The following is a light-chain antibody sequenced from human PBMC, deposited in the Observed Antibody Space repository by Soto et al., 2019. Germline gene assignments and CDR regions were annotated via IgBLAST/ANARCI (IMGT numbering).Light chain of an antibody. Sequence: QSALTQPASVCGSPGQSITISCTGTSSDVGGYNYVSWYQQHPGKAPKLMIYGVTNRPSGVSNRFSGSKSGNTASLTISGLQAEDEADYYCSSYTSSSTLWVVFGGGTKLTVL. CDR1: SSDVGGYNY. J-gene: IGLJ2*01. CDR2: GVT. CDR3: SSYTSSSTLWVV. V-gene: IGLV2-14*01.